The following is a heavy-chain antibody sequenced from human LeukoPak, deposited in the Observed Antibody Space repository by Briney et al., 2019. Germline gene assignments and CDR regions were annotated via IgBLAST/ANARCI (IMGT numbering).Heavy chain of an antibody. J-gene: IGHJ3*02. CDR2: INSDGSTT. Sequence: GGSLRLSCAASGFTFSSYWMHWVRQAPGKGLVWVSRINSDGSTTTYADSVKGRFTISRDNAKNTLYLQMNSLRAEDTAVYYCARDPIVGATAYAFDIWGQGTMVTVSS. V-gene: IGHV3-74*01. CDR1: GFTFSSYW. D-gene: IGHD1-26*01. CDR3: ARDPIVGATAYAFDI.